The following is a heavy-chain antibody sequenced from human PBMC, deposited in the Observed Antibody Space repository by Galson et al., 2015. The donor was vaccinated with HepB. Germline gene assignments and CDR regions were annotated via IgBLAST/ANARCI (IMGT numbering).Heavy chain of an antibody. CDR3: ARHLPYSSSPQAYWYFDL. CDR1: GGSISSSSYY. J-gene: IGHJ2*01. Sequence: SETLSLTCTVSGGSISSSSYYWGWIRQPPGKGLEWIGSIYYSGSTYYNPSLKSRVTISVDTSKNQFSLKLSSVTAADTAVYYCARHLPYSSSPQAYWYFDLWGRGTLVTVSS. CDR2: IYYSGST. D-gene: IGHD6-6*01. V-gene: IGHV4-39*01.